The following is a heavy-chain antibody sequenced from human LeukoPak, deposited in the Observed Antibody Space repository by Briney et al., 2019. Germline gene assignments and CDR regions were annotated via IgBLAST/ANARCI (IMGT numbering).Heavy chain of an antibody. Sequence: PSETLSLTCTVSGGSISSSSYYWGWICQPPGKGLEWIGSIYYSGSTYYNPSLKSRVTISVDTSKNQFSLKLSSVTAADTAVYYCARQGVVVITTSGAFDIWGQGTMVTVSS. CDR1: GGSISSSSYY. CDR3: ARQGVVVITTSGAFDI. V-gene: IGHV4-39*01. D-gene: IGHD3-22*01. CDR2: IYYSGST. J-gene: IGHJ3*02.